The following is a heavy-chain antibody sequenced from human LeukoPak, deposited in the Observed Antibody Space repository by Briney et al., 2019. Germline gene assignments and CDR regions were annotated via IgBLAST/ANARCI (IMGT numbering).Heavy chain of an antibody. Sequence: SETLSLTCAVYGGSFSGYYWSWIRQPPGKGLEWIGEINHSGSTNYNPSLKSRVTISVDTSKNQFSLKLSSVTAADTAVYYCASQMLGGYFDYWGQGTLVTVSS. CDR3: ASQMLGGYFDY. J-gene: IGHJ4*02. CDR1: GGSFSGYY. D-gene: IGHD2-15*01. V-gene: IGHV4-34*01. CDR2: INHSGST.